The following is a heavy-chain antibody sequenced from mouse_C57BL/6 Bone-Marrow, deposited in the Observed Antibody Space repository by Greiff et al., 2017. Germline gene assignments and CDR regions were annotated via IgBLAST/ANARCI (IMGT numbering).Heavy chain of an antibody. V-gene: IGHV1-15*01. Sequence: QVQLKESGAELVRPGASVTLSCKASGYTFTDYEMHWVKQTPVHGLEWIGAIDPETGGTAYNQKFKGKAILTADKSSSTAYMELRSLTSEDSAVYYCTSLKEVEEDYWGQGTPLTVSS. D-gene: IGHD1-1*01. CDR2: IDPETGGT. CDR3: TSLKEVEEDY. CDR1: GYTFTDYE. J-gene: IGHJ2*01.